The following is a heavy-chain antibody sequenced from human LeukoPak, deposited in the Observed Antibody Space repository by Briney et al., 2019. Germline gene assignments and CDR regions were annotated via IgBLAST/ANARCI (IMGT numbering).Heavy chain of an antibody. V-gene: IGHV4-39*01. J-gene: IGHJ4*02. D-gene: IGHD2-15*01. CDR1: GGSISSSSYY. Sequence: SETLSLTCTVSGGSISSSSYYWGWIRQPPGKGLEWIGSIYYSGSTYYNPSLKSRVTTSVDTSKNQFSLKLSSVTAADTAVYYCASSTGYCSGGSCYPKLGYWGQGTLVTVSS. CDR2: IYYSGST. CDR3: ASSTGYCSGGSCYPKLGY.